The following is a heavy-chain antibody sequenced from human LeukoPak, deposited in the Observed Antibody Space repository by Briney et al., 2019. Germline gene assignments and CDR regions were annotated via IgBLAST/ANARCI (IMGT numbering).Heavy chain of an antibody. D-gene: IGHD3-16*01. CDR1: GITLSNYA. CDR2: ISGSGGGT. J-gene: IGHJ4*02. CDR3: AKASWVSSADAVL. V-gene: IGHV3-23*01. Sequence: GGSLRLSCAVSGITLSNYAMSWVRQAPGKGLEWVAGISGSGGGTHYADSVKGRFTISRDNPKNTLYLQMNNLRAGDTAVYFCAKASWVSSADAVLWGQGTLVTVSS.